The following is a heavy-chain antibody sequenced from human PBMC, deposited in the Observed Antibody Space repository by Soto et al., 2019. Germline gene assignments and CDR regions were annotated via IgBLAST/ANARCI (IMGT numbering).Heavy chain of an antibody. J-gene: IGHJ4*02. CDR1: TGSSDSFY. D-gene: IGHD5-12*01. CDR2: FFYTGST. CDR3: ARTRDGYNLNPIDQ. V-gene: IGHV4-59*01. Sequence: QVQPQVSGPGLVKPSATLSLSCTVSTGSSDSFYWSWIRQPPGKGLEWIGYFFYTGSTNHNPSLKGRVTISLDMSSSQFSLSLTSVTAADTAMYYCARTRDGYNLNPIDQWGQGLLVTVSS.